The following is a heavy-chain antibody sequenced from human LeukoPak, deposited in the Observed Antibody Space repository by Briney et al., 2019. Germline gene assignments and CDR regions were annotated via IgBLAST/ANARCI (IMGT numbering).Heavy chain of an antibody. CDR2: LYYSGST. Sequence: SETLSLTCTVSGGSISTYYWSWFRQPPGKGLEWIGYLYYSGSTNYNPSLKSRVTISLDTSKNQFSLTLSSVTAADTAVYYCARGLAHKFDYWGQGTLVTVSS. J-gene: IGHJ4*02. CDR3: ARGLAHKFDY. CDR1: GGSISTYY. D-gene: IGHD6-19*01. V-gene: IGHV4-59*08.